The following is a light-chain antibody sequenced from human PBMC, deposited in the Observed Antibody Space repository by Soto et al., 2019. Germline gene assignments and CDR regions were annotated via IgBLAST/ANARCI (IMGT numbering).Light chain of an antibody. J-gene: IGKJ5*01. Sequence: EIVMTQSPLSLPVTPGEPASISCRSSQSLLHSNGYRYLDWYLQKPGQSPQLLIYLGSNRASGVPDGFSGRGSGTDFTLKISRVEAEDVGLYYCMQALQTPPAFGQGTRLEMK. V-gene: IGKV2-28*01. CDR2: LGS. CDR3: MQALQTPPA. CDR1: QSLLHSNGYRY.